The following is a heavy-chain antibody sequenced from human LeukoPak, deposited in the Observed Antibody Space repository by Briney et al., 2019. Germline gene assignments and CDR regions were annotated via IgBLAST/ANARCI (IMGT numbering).Heavy chain of an antibody. V-gene: IGHV1-2*02. D-gene: IGHD6-19*01. CDR3: MRSTSGWYPHFDY. Sequence: ASVKVSCKASGYTFTVYYMHWVRQAPGQGLEWMGGINPNSGGTTSAQKFQGRVTMTRDTSISTAYMELSRLSLDDTAVFYCMRSTSGWYPHFDYWGQGTLVTGSS. J-gene: IGHJ4*02. CDR2: INPNSGGT. CDR1: GYTFTVYY.